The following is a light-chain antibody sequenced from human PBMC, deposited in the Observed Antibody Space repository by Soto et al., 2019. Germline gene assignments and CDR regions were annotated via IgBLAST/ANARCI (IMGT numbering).Light chain of an antibody. V-gene: IGLV2-14*01. CDR1: SNDVGGYNY. CDR3: SSYTSSSTPV. Sequence: QSVVTQPASVSGSPGQSITISCTGTSNDVGGYNYVSWYQQHPGKAPKLMIYDVSNRPSGVSNRFSGSKSGNTASLTISGLQAEDEADYYCSSYTSSSTPVFGTGTKVTVL. J-gene: IGLJ1*01. CDR2: DVS.